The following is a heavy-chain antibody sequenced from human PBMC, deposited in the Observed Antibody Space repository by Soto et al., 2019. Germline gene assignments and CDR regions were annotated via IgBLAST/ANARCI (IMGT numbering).Heavy chain of an antibody. CDR3: ARGRWFGELPIDY. J-gene: IGHJ4*02. Sequence: GGSTKLSCAASGLTFSSYSMAWVRQDPGKGLEWVSYISSSSSTIYYADSVKGRFTISRDNAKNSLYLQMNSLRDEDTAVYYCARGRWFGELPIDYWGQGTLVTVSS. CDR2: ISSSSSTI. CDR1: GLTFSSYS. D-gene: IGHD3-10*01. V-gene: IGHV3-48*02.